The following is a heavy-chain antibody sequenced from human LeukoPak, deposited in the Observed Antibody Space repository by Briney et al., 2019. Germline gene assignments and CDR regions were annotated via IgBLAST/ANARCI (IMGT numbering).Heavy chain of an antibody. CDR2: INHSGST. J-gene: IGHJ4*02. V-gene: IGHV4-34*01. CDR1: GGSFSGYY. D-gene: IGHD3-22*01. CDR3: AREMYDSGGYRVSYFDY. Sequence: PSETLSLTCAVYGGSFSGYYWTWIRQSPGKGLEWIGEINHSGSTNNNPSLKSRVTTSVDTSKNQFSLKLSSVTAADTAVYYCAREMYDSGGYRVSYFDYWGQGTLVTVSS.